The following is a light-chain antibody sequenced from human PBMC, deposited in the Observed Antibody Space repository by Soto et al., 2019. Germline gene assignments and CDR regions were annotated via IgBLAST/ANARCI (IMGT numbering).Light chain of an antibody. Sequence: GHRAALSCRASQSVSASNLAWYQQRPGQAPRLLMYGASRRATGIPDRFSGSGSGTDFTLTISRLEPEDFAVYYCQQHDNLVWTFGQGTKVDIK. CDR1: QSVSASN. CDR3: QQHDNLVWT. J-gene: IGKJ1*01. CDR2: GAS. V-gene: IGKV3-20*01.